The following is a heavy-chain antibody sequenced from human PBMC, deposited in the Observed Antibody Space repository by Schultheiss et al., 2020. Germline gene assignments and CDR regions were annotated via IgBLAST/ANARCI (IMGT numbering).Heavy chain of an antibody. CDR1: GYTFTSYW. V-gene: IGHV5-51*01. CDR2: IYPGDSDT. CDR3: ARVYDSSGYYNYFDY. J-gene: IGHJ4*02. Sequence: KVSCKASGYTFTSYWIGWVRQMPGKGLEWMGIIYPGDSDTRYSPSFQGQVTISADKSISTAYLQWSSLKASDTAMYYCARVYDSSGYYNYFDYWGQGTLVTVSS. D-gene: IGHD3-22*01.